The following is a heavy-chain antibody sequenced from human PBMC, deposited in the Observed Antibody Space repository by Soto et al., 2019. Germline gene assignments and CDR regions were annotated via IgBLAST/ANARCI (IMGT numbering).Heavy chain of an antibody. Sequence: PSETLSLTCTVSGGSISSYYWSWIRQPPGKGLERIGYIYYSGSTNYNPSLKSRVTISVDTSKNQFSLKLSSVTAADTAVYYCARDGGGQPLDFYMDVWGKGTTVTVSS. CDR3: ARDGGGQPLDFYMDV. J-gene: IGHJ6*03. D-gene: IGHD3-16*01. V-gene: IGHV4-59*01. CDR2: IYYSGST. CDR1: GGSISSYY.